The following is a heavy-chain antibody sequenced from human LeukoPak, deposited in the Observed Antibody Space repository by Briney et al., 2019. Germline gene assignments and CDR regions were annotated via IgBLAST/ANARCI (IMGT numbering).Heavy chain of an antibody. D-gene: IGHD6-13*01. CDR3: ASTTRYSSSLHGGSYPSYGMDV. V-gene: IGHV5-51*01. CDR2: IYPGDSDT. J-gene: IGHJ6*02. Sequence: GESLKSSCKGSGYSFTSYWIVWVRQGPAKGLEWMGIIYPGDSDTRYSPSFQGQVTISAYKSISTGYLQWSSLKPSDTAMYYCASTTRYSSSLHGGSYPSYGMDVWGQGTPVTVSS. CDR1: GYSFTSYW.